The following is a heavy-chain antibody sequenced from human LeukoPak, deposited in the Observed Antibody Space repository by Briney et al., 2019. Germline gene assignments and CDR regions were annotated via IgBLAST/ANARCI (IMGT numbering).Heavy chain of an antibody. CDR3: ARSCGGDCYSYYYGMDV. CDR1: GGTLSSYA. V-gene: IGHV1-69*01. Sequence: SVKVSCKASGGTLSSYAISWVRQAPGQGLEWMGGIIPIFGTANYAQKFQGRVTITADESTSTAYMELSSLRSEDTAVYYCARSCGGDCYSYYYGMDVWGQGTTVTVSS. D-gene: IGHD2-21*02. J-gene: IGHJ6*02. CDR2: IIPIFGTA.